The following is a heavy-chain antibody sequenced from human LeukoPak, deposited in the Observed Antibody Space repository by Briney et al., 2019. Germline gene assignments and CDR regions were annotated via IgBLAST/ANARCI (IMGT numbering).Heavy chain of an antibody. CDR2: ISGSGGST. Sequence: PGGSLRLSCAASGFTFSSYAMSWVRQAPGKGLEWVSAISGSGGSTYYADSVKGRFTISRDNSKNTLYLQMDSLRAEDTAVYYCAKGYEEVGATCGDYFDYWGQGTLVTVSS. CDR3: AKGYEEVGATCGDYFDY. D-gene: IGHD1-26*01. V-gene: IGHV3-23*01. J-gene: IGHJ4*02. CDR1: GFTFSSYA.